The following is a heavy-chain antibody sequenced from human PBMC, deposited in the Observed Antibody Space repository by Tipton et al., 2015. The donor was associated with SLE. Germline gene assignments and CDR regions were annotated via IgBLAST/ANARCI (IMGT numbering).Heavy chain of an antibody. CDR2: ISYSEIT. J-gene: IGHJ6*02. Sequence: TLSLTCSVSGGSLSGHYWSWIRQPPGKGLEWIGYISYSEITNYNPSLQSRVTMSVDTSKNQFSLKLSFVTAADTAIYYCARDLYSSDWKYYGMDLWGQGTTVTVSS. V-gene: IGHV4-59*11. CDR3: ARDLYSSDWKYYGMDL. CDR1: GGSLSGHY. D-gene: IGHD6-19*01.